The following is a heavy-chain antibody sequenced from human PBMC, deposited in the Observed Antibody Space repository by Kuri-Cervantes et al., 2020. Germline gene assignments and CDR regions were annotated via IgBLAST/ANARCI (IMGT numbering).Heavy chain of an antibody. D-gene: IGHD3-9*01. CDR3: ARGRYSYYDILTGGMDV. V-gene: IGHV1-69*13. CDR2: IIPIFGTA. J-gene: IGHJ6*02. CDR1: GGTFSSYA. Sequence: SVKVSCKASGGTFSSYAISWVRQAPGQGLEWMGGIIPIFGTANYAQKFQGRVTITADESTSTAYMELSSLRSEDTAVYYCARGRYSYYDILTGGMDVWGQGTTVTVSS.